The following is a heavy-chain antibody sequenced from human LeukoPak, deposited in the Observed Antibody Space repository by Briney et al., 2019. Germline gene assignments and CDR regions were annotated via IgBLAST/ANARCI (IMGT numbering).Heavy chain of an antibody. CDR2: IRYDGSNK. Sequence: PGGSLRLSCAASGFTFSSYGMHWVRQAPGKGLEWVAFIRYDGSNKYYADSVKGRFTISRDNSKNTLYLQMNSLRAEDTAVYYCAKVRGSSSGYFDYWGQGTLVTVSS. V-gene: IGHV3-30*02. D-gene: IGHD6-6*01. CDR1: GFTFSSYG. J-gene: IGHJ4*02. CDR3: AKVRGSSSGYFDY.